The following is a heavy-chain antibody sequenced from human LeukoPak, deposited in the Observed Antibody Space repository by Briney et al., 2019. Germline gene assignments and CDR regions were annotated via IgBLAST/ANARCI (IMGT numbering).Heavy chain of an antibody. Sequence: ASVKVSCKASGYTFTGYYMHWVRQAPGQGLEWMGWINPNSGGTNYAQKFQGRVTMTRDTSISTAYMELSRLRSDDTAVYYCARVLAAPRVHDAFDIWGQGTMVTVSS. J-gene: IGHJ3*02. CDR2: INPNSGGT. CDR3: ARVLAAPRVHDAFDI. CDR1: GYTFTGYY. V-gene: IGHV1-2*02. D-gene: IGHD6-25*01.